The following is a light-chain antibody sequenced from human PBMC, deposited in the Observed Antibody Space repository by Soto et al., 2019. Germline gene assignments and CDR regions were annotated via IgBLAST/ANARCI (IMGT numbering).Light chain of an antibody. CDR1: QSFSSN. J-gene: IGKJ1*01. Sequence: EIVMTQSPATLSVSPGERATLSCRASQSFSSNLAWYQQKPGQAPRLLIYGASTRATGIPARFSGSGSGTEFPRTISTLQSEDFAVYYCQQYNNWLTWTFGQGTKVEIK. CDR2: GAS. CDR3: QQYNNWLTWT. V-gene: IGKV3-15*01.